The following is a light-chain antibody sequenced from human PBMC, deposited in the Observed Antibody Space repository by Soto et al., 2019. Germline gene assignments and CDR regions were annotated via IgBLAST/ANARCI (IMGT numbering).Light chain of an antibody. CDR2: EVS. CDR3: SSYAGSNNLV. J-gene: IGLJ2*01. CDR1: SSDVGGYNY. Sequence: QSALTQPPSASGSPGQSVTISCTGTSSDVGGYNYVSWYQQHPGKAPKLMIYEVSKRPSGVPDRFSGSKSGNTASLTDSGLQAEDEADYYSSSYAGSNNLVFGGGTKLAVL. V-gene: IGLV2-8*01.